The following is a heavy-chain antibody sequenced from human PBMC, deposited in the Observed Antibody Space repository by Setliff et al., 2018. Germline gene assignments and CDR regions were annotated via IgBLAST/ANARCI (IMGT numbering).Heavy chain of an antibody. D-gene: IGHD6-6*01. CDR1: GCTFTSYD. CDR2: MNPNSGNT. V-gene: IGHV1-8*02. Sequence: PSVKVSCKASGCTFTSYDINWVRQATGQGLEWMGWMNPNSGNTGYAQKFQGRVTMTRNTSISTAYMELSSLRSEDTAVYYCARGHSSSPRGDIWGQGTMVTVSS. CDR3: ARGHSSSPRGDI. J-gene: IGHJ3*02.